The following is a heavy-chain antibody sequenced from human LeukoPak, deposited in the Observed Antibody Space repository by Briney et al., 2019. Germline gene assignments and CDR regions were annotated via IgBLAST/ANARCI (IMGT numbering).Heavy chain of an antibody. CDR3: AAAEGGPNAFDI. Sequence: SVKVSCKASGFTFTSSAMQWVRQARGQRLEWIGWIVVGSGNTNYAQKFQEGVTITRDMSTSTAYMELSSLRSEDTAVYYCAAAEGGPNAFDIWGQGTMVTVSS. D-gene: IGHD1-14*01. J-gene: IGHJ3*02. CDR1: GFTFTSSA. CDR2: IVVGSGNT. V-gene: IGHV1-58*02.